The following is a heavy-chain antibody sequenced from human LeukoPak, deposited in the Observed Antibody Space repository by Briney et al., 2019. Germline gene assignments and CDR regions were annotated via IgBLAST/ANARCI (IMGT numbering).Heavy chain of an antibody. Sequence: GGSLRLSCAASGFTFSSYAMSWVRQAPGKGLQWVSIITASGGGTFYADSVTGRFTISRDNSKNTLYLQMNSLRAEDTAVYYCARLKFVSSGGTNSSTRTWDYWGQGTLVTVSS. CDR3: ARLKFVSSGGTNSSTRTWDY. J-gene: IGHJ4*02. D-gene: IGHD6-13*01. CDR1: GFTFSSYA. V-gene: IGHV3-23*01. CDR2: ITASGGGT.